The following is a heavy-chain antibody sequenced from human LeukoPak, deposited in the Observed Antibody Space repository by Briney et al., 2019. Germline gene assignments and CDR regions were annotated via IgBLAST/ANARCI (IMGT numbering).Heavy chain of an antibody. Sequence: GGSLRLSCAASGFTFSSYAMSWVRQAPGKGLEWVSAISGSGGSTYYADSVKGRFTISRDNSKNTLYLQMNSLRAEDTAVYYCAKDPEARYYYDSSGYYVPGTNYFDYWGQGTLVTVSS. D-gene: IGHD3-22*01. V-gene: IGHV3-23*01. CDR2: ISGSGGST. CDR1: GFTFSSYA. J-gene: IGHJ4*02. CDR3: AKDPEARYYYDSSGYYVPGTNYFDY.